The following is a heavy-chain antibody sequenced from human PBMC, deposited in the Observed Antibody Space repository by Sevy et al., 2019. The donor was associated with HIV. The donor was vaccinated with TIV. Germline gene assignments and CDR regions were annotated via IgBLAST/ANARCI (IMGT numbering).Heavy chain of an antibody. CDR3: SRQVVAVAGDYFDY. J-gene: IGHJ4*02. Sequence: GGSLRLSCAASGFTFSGSTMHWVRQASGKGLEWVGRIRSKANTYATAYAASVKGRFGISRDDSKNTAYLQMNSLKTEDTAEYYCSRQVVAVAGDYFDYWGQGTLVTVSS. CDR2: IRSKANTYAT. CDR1: GFTFSGST. V-gene: IGHV3-73*01. D-gene: IGHD6-19*01.